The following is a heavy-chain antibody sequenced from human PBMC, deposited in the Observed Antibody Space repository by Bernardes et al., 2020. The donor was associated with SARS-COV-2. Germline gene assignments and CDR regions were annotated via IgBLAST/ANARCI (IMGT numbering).Heavy chain of an antibody. CDR2: IIPIFGTA. D-gene: IGHD3-22*01. CDR3: PRVGVYDSSGSYFDY. CDR1: GGTFSSYA. J-gene: IGHJ4*02. Sequence: SVKVSCKASGGTFSSYAISWVRQAPGQGLEWMGGIIPIFGTANYAQKFQGRVTITADESTSTAYMELSSLRSEDTAVYYCPRVGVYDSSGSYFDYWGQGTLVTVSS. V-gene: IGHV1-69*13.